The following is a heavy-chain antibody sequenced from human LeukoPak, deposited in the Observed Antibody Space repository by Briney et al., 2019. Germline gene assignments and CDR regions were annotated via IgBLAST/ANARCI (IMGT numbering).Heavy chain of an antibody. CDR3: ARDQAVLFLDV. CDR1: GGSFSGYY. V-gene: IGHV4-34*01. Sequence: SETLSLTCAVYGGSFSGYYWSWIRQPPGKGLEWIGEINHSGSTNYNPSLKSRVTISVDTSKNQFSLKLSSVTAADTAVYYCARDQAVLFLDVWGKGTTVTISS. D-gene: IGHD2-15*01. J-gene: IGHJ6*04. CDR2: INHSGST.